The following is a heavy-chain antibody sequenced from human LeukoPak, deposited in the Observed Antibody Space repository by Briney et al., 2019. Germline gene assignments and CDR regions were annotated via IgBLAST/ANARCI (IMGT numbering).Heavy chain of an antibody. V-gene: IGHV4-34*01. D-gene: IGHD3-10*01. CDR2: INHSGRT. J-gene: IGHJ5*02. Sequence: PSETLSLTCAVYGGSFSGYYWSWIRQPPGKGLEWIGEINHSGRTNYNPSLKSRVTISVDTSKNQFSLKLSSVTAADTAVYYCARHGRGVIIAKMRWFDPWGQGTLVTVSS. CDR3: ARHGRGVIIAKMRWFDP. CDR1: GGSFSGYY.